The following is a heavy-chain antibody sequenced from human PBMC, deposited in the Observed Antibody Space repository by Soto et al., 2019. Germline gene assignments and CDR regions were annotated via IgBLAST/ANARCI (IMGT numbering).Heavy chain of an antibody. V-gene: IGHV3-30-3*01. CDR2: ISYDGSNK. CDR1: GFTFSSYA. CDR3: XXXXXXXMDY. Sequence: QVQLVESGGGVVQPGRSLRLSCAASGFTFSSYAMHWVRQAPGKGLEWVAVISYDGSNKYYADSVKGRFTISRDNSKNTLXXQMXXXXAXXXXXXXXXXXXXXXMDYWGQGTLVTASS. J-gene: IGHJ4*02.